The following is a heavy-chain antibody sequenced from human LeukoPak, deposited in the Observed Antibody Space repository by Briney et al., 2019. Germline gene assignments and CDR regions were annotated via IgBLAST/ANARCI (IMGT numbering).Heavy chain of an antibody. D-gene: IGHD3-10*01. CDR1: GGSFSGYY. V-gene: IGHV4-34*01. Sequence: SETLSLTCAVYGGSFSGYYWNWIRQPPGKGLEWIGEINHSGSTNYNPSLKSRVTISVDTSKNRFSLKLSSVAAADTAVYYCARVRGDYYYYGMDVWGQGTTVTVSS. J-gene: IGHJ6*02. CDR3: ARVRGDYYYYGMDV. CDR2: INHSGST.